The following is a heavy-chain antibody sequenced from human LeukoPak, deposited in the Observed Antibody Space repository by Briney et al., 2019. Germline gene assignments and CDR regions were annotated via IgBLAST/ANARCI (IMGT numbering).Heavy chain of an antibody. J-gene: IGHJ4*02. CDR2: IKQDGSEK. Sequence: GGSLRFSCAASGFTFSSYWMSWVRQAPGKGLEWVANIKQDGSEKYYVDSVKGRFTIARDNAKNSLYLQMNSLRAGDTAVYYCARVSSSGWYRGDYWGQGTLVTVSS. CDR1: GFTFSSYW. CDR3: ARVSSSGWYRGDY. V-gene: IGHV3-7*01. D-gene: IGHD6-19*01.